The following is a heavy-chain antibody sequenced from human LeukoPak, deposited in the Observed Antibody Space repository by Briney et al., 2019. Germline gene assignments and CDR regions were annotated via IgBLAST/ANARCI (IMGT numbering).Heavy chain of an antibody. J-gene: IGHJ4*02. CDR3: TTDGARYYGSGALSTD. D-gene: IGHD3-10*01. CDR2: IKSKTDGGTT. V-gene: IGHV3-15*01. CDR1: GFTFVNAW. Sequence: PGGSLRLSCAASGFTFVNAWMTWVRQAPGKGLEWVGRIKSKTDGGTTDYAAPVKGRFTISRDESKNMLYLQLSSLKTEDTGVYYCTTDGARYYGSGALSTDWGQGTLVTVSS.